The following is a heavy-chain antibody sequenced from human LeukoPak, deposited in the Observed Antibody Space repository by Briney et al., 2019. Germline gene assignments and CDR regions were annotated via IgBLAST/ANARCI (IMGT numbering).Heavy chain of an antibody. CDR1: GGSISSSNW. V-gene: IGHV4-4*02. CDR2: IYPSGSI. D-gene: IGHD1-26*01. Sequence: SGTLSLTCAVSGGSISSSNWWSWVRQPPGQGLEWIAEIYPSGSINYNPSLKSRITISVDTSKNQFSLKLSSVTAADTAFYYCARYIVSYPHDAFDIWGQGTMVTVSS. J-gene: IGHJ3*02. CDR3: ARYIVSYPHDAFDI.